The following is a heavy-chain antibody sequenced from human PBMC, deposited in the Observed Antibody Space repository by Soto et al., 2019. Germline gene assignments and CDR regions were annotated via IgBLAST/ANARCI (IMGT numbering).Heavy chain of an antibody. D-gene: IGHD6-19*01. Sequence: EVQLVESGGGLVQPGRSLRLSCAASGFTFEDYAMHWVRQAPGKGLEWVSGISWNSGSVGYADSVKGRFTISRDNAKNSLYLQMNSLRAEDTALYYCAKDTSYSSGWTWGQGTLVTVSS. V-gene: IGHV3-9*01. J-gene: IGHJ5*02. CDR2: ISWNSGSV. CDR3: AKDTSYSSGWT. CDR1: GFTFEDYA.